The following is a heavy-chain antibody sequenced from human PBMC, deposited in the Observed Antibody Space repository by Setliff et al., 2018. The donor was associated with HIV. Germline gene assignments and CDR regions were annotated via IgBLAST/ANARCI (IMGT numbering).Heavy chain of an antibody. CDR1: GGAFSTYA. CDR2: ISTFNGQT. CDR3: ARVNDILLGYWVGYFDY. Sequence: ASVKVSCKASGGAFSTYAISWIRQAPGQGLEWMGWISTFNGQTNYAQKFRGRVTLTTDTSTSTAYMELRSLRSDDTAVYYCARVNDILLGYWVGYFDYWGQGTLVTVSS. D-gene: IGHD2-8*01. V-gene: IGHV1-18*01. J-gene: IGHJ4*02.